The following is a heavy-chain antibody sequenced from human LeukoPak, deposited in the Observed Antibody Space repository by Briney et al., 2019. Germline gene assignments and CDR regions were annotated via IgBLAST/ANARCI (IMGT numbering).Heavy chain of an antibody. J-gene: IGHJ6*03. CDR2: IYYSGST. CDR3: ARHKIARYYYYYYMDV. CDR1: GGSISSSSYH. Sequence: MASETLSLTCTVSGGSISSSSYHWGWIRQPPGKGLEWIVSIYYSGSTYYHPSLKSRVTISVDTSKTHFSLKLSSVTAADTAVYYCARHKIARYYYYYYMDVRGKGTTVTGSS. V-gene: IGHV4-39*01.